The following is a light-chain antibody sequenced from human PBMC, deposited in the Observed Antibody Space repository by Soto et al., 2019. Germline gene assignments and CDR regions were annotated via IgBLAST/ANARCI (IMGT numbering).Light chain of an antibody. J-gene: IGKJ2*01. V-gene: IGKV1-9*01. CDR1: QGISSS. Sequence: DIQLTQSPSFLSASVGDRVTITCRASQGISSSLAWFQQKPGKAPKLLIYAASTLQSRVPSRFSGRGSGTDFTLTINSLQPEDFATYYCQQVNTYPHTFGQGTKLEIK. CDR2: AAS. CDR3: QQVNTYPHT.